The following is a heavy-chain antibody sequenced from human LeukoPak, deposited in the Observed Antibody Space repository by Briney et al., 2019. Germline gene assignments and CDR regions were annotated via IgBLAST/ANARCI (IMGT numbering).Heavy chain of an antibody. CDR1: GYTFTGYY. CDR3: ARLLLTTVTPAFDY. V-gene: IGHV1-2*02. Sequence: ASVKVSCKASGYTFTGYYMHWVRQAPGQGLEWMGWINPNSGGTNYAQKFQGRVTMTRDTSISTAYMELSRLRSDDTAVYYCARLLLTTVTPAFDYWGQGTLVTVSS. CDR2: INPNSGGT. D-gene: IGHD4-17*01. J-gene: IGHJ4*02.